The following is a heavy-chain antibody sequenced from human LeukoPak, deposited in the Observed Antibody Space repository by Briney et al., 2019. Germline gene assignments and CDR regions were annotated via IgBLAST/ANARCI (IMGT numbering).Heavy chain of an antibody. J-gene: IGHJ4*02. D-gene: IGHD3-3*01. CDR3: AREIWSGYYFDY. Sequence: PGGSLRLSCAASGFTFSTYAMSWVRQAPGKGLEWVSVIYSGGSTYYADSVKGRFTISRDNSKNTLYLQMNSLRAEDTAVYYCAREIWSGYYFDYWGQGTLVTVSS. CDR1: GFTFSTYA. V-gene: IGHV3-53*01. CDR2: IYSGGST.